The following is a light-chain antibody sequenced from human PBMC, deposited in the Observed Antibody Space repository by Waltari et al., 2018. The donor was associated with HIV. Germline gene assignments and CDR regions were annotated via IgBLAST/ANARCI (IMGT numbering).Light chain of an antibody. V-gene: IGLV3-21*04. CDR3: QVWDSNSDHYV. J-gene: IGLJ1*01. CDR2: FDS. CDR1: DVGTNS. Sequence: SYVLTQPPSVSVAPGETARITCGGSDVGTNSVHWYQQKPGQPPVLVIFFDSDRSSGIPDRFSGSDSGNTATLTISGVEAGDEADYYCQVWDSNSDHYVFGTGTRVTVL.